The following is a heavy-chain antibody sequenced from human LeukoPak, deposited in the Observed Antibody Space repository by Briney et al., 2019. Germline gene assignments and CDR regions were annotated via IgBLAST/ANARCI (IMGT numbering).Heavy chain of an antibody. Sequence: ASAKVSCKASGYTFTGYYMHWVRQAPGQGLEWMGWISGYNGNTHYAQKLQDRVTMTTDTSTTTANMELRSLRSDDTAVYYCAREGGGYGGYDYWGQGTLVTVSS. CDR3: AREGGGYGGYDY. CDR1: GYTFTGYY. D-gene: IGHD2-15*01. CDR2: ISGYNGNT. J-gene: IGHJ4*02. V-gene: IGHV1-18*04.